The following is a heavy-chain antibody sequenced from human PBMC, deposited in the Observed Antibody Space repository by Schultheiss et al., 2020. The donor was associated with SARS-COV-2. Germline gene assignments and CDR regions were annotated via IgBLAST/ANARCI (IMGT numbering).Heavy chain of an antibody. J-gene: IGHJ6*02. CDR3: ARDRRIGGYYYYYGMDV. CDR1: GFTFSSYD. V-gene: IGHV3-13*01. CDR2: IGTAGDT. Sequence: ESLKISCAASGFTFSSYDMHWVRQATGKGLEWVSAIGTAGDTYYPGSVKGRFTISRENAKNSLYLQMNSLRAGDTAVYYCARDRRIGGYYYYYGMDVWGQGTTVTVSS. D-gene: IGHD6-6*01.